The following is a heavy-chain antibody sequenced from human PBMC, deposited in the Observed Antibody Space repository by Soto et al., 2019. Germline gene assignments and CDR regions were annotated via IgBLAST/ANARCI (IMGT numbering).Heavy chain of an antibody. CDR1: GFKFNDYT. CDR2: ISWDGSTT. J-gene: IGHJ4*02. V-gene: IGHV3-43*01. CDR3: AKERGLDY. Sequence: EVQLVESGGVVVQPGGSLRLSCEGSGFKFNDYTMNWVRQAPGKGLEWVSLISWDGSTTQYADSVKGRFTISRDNSKNSLYLQMNSLSTEDTALYYCAKERGLDYWGQGTLVTVSS.